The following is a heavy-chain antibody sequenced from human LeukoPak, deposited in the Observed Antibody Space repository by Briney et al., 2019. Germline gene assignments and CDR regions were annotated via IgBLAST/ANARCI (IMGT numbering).Heavy chain of an antibody. CDR1: GYTFTSYY. CDR2: INPSGGST. D-gene: IGHD6-19*01. Sequence: ASVKVSCKASGYTFTSYYMHWVRQAAGQGREWMGIINPSGGSTSYAQKFQGRVTMTRDMSTSTVYMELSSLRSEDTAVYYCARDGVDSSGWRNPYYYYYMDVWGKGTTVTVSS. CDR3: ARDGVDSSGWRNPYYYYYMDV. J-gene: IGHJ6*03. V-gene: IGHV1-46*01.